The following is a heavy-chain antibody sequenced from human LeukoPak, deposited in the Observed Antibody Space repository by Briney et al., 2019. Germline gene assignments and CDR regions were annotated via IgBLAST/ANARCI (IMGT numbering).Heavy chain of an antibody. CDR1: GYSISSGYY. Sequence: SETLSLTCTVSGYSISSGYYWGWIRQPPGKGLEWIGSIYHSGSTYYNPSLKSRVTISVDTSKNQFSLKLSSVTAADTAVYYCARDLYSSGCDPWGQGTLVTVSS. CDR3: ARDLYSSGCDP. CDR2: IYHSGST. D-gene: IGHD6-19*01. J-gene: IGHJ5*02. V-gene: IGHV4-38-2*02.